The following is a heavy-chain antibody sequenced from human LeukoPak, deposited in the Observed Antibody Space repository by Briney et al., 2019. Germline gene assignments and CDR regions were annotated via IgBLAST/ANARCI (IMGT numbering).Heavy chain of an antibody. V-gene: IGHV3-74*03. CDR2: INGDGSTT. J-gene: IGHJ4*02. Sequence: PGGSLSLSCTASGFTFSTYWINSVRQSPGKGLVWVALINGDGSTTTHADSVKGRFTISRDNAKNTAYLQMNSLRDEDTAVYFCARDYAGSPDYWGRGTLVTVSA. CDR3: ARDYAGSPDY. D-gene: IGHD3-10*01. CDR1: GFTFSTYW.